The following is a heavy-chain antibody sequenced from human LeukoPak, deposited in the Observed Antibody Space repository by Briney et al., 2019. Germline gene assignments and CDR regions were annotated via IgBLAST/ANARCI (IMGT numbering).Heavy chain of an antibody. CDR2: LTDSGDAT. V-gene: IGHV3-23*01. CDR3: ARGYSHNSGGWLDP. Sequence: GRCLRLSRAVSGFTFTHYAMSWVCEAPGTGVEWVGGLTDSGDATYYADSVKGRLTISRDNSNSTLYLHISGLRDEDTAVYYCARGYSHNSGGWLDPWGQGTLVTVSS. CDR1: GFTFTHYA. J-gene: IGHJ5*02. D-gene: IGHD5-12*01.